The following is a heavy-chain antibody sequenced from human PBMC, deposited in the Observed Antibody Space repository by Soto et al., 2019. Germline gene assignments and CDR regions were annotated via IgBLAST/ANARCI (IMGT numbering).Heavy chain of an antibody. V-gene: IGHV4-4*07. CDR2: IYATGTT. D-gene: IGHD1-1*01. CDR3: VRDGTKTLRDWFAP. Sequence: SETLSLTCTVSGASISGFYWSWIRKSAGKGLEWIGRIYATGTTDYNPSLKSRVMMSVDTSKKQFSLKLRSVTAADTAVYYCVRDGTKTLRDWFAPWGQGISVTVSS. CDR1: GASISGFY. J-gene: IGHJ5*02.